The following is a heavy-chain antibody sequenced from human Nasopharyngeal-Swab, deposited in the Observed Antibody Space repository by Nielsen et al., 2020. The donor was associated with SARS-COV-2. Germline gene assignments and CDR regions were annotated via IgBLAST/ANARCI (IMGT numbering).Heavy chain of an antibody. CDR3: ASHGGNSPFDY. J-gene: IGHJ4*02. V-gene: IGHV3-23*01. Sequence: GEPLKISSAASGFTFSSYAMSWVCQAPRTGLEWVSAISGSGGSTYYADSVKGRFTISRDNSKNTLYLQVNSLRAEDTAIYYCASHGGNSPFDYWGQGTLVTISS. CDR1: GFTFSSYA. D-gene: IGHD4-23*01. CDR2: ISGSGGST.